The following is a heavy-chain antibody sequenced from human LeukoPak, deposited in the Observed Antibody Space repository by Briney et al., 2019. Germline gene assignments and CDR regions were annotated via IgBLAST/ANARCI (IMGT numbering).Heavy chain of an antibody. V-gene: IGHV1-18*01. CDR3: ARESGAGRWEPSTTFDY. D-gene: IGHD1-26*01. CDR2: ISAYNGNT. J-gene: IGHJ4*02. Sequence: ASVKVSCKASGYTFTSYGISWVRQAPGQGLEWMGWISAYNGNTNYAQKLQGRVTMTTDTSTSTAYMGLRSLRSDDTAVYYCARESGAGRWEPSTTFDYWGQGTLVTVSS. CDR1: GYTFTSYG.